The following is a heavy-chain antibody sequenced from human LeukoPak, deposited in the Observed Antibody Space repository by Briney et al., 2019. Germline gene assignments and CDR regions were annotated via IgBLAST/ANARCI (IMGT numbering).Heavy chain of an antibody. CDR3: ARYGAPTNYDSKFDC. J-gene: IGHJ4*02. Sequence: PLEALLISGNGFGYRFIDYWIGWIRQMPGKGLEWMRIIYPDDSDTRNNPPFQGQVTSSADKSITPPYLQWCTLEASGPGMYFCARYGAPTNYDSKFDCWGQGTLVTVSS. CDR1: GYRFIDYW. V-gene: IGHV5-51*01. D-gene: IGHD3-22*01. CDR2: IYPDDSDT.